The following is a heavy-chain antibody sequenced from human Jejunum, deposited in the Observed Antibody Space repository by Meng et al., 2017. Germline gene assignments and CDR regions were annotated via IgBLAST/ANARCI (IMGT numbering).Heavy chain of an antibody. CDR1: GYSFSKYW. J-gene: IGHJ6*02. D-gene: IGHD2-15*01. Sequence: GESLKISCKASGYSFSKYWIGWVRQMPGKGLEWMGIIYPDESDIRYSPSFQGQVTISADMSISTSYLQWSGLKASDTTVYYCARLGLSGGGYLSYFYYGMDVWGQGTTVTVSS. V-gene: IGHV5-51*01. CDR2: IYPDESDI. CDR3: ARLGLSGGGYLSYFYYGMDV.